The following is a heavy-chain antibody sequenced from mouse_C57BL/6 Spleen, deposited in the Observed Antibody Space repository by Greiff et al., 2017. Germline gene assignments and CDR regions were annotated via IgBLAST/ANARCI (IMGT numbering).Heavy chain of an antibody. D-gene: IGHD3-1*01. CDR3: ARSGRPYARDY. Sequence: QVQLQQPGAELVMPGASVKLSCKASGYTFTSYWMHWVKQRPGQGLEWIGEIDPSDSYTNYNQKFKGKSTLTVDKSSSTAYMQLSSLTSEDSAVYYCARSGRPYARDYWGQGTSVTVSS. J-gene: IGHJ4*01. V-gene: IGHV1-69*01. CDR2: IDPSDSYT. CDR1: GYTFTSYW.